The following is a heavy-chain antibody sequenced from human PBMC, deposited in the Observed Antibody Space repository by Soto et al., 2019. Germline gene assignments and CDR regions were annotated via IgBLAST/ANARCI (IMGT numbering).Heavy chain of an antibody. CDR2: IIPIFGTA. Sequence: GASVKVSCKASGGAFSSYAISWVRQAPGQGLEWMGGIIPIFGTANYAQKFQGRVTITADESTSTAYMELSSLRSEDTAVYYCARAYYDYIWGSYPFDYWGQGTLVTVSS. V-gene: IGHV1-69*13. CDR1: GGAFSSYA. J-gene: IGHJ4*02. D-gene: IGHD3-16*01. CDR3: ARAYYDYIWGSYPFDY.